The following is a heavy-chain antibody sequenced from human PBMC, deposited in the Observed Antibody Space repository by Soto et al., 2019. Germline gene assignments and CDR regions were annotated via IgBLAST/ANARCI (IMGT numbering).Heavy chain of an antibody. J-gene: IGHJ4*02. CDR1: SGCIIGSSHL. CDR3: ARGPQL. Sequence: PAESLSLTFAVSSGCIIGSSHLGTWVRQSPEKGLEWLGEVYHNGSTNYNPSLKSRLTISIDDSKNQFYLKLISMTAADTAVYFCARGPQLWGQGILVTVSP. CDR2: VYHNGST. V-gene: IGHV4-4*01.